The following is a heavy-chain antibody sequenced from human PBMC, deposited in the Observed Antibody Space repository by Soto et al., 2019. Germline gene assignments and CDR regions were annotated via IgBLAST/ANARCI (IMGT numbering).Heavy chain of an antibody. CDR3: ARVRVVVGATIDS. V-gene: IGHV1-18*04. CDR1: GYTFSSNS. Sequence: VASVKVSCKASGYTFSSNSIHWVRQAPGQGLEWMGWITPFNGGTSYAQKFQGRVTMTTDTSTSTVFMELRSLRFDDTAVYYCARVRVVVGATIDSWGQGTLVTVSS. CDR2: ITPFNGGT. J-gene: IGHJ4*02. D-gene: IGHD2-15*01.